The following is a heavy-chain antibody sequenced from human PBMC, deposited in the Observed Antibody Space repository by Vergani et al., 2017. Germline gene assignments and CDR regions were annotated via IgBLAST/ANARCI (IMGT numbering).Heavy chain of an antibody. J-gene: IGHJ4*02. CDR2: SIPIFGTA. CDR1: GGTFSSYA. CDR3: AGNYIVVVPAAMALDY. Sequence: QVQLVQSGAEVKKPGSSVKVSCKASGGTFSSYAISWVRQAPGQGLEWMGGSIPIFGTANYAQKFQGRVTITADESTSTAYMELSSLRSEDTAVYYCAGNYIVVVPAAMALDYWGQGTLVTVSS. V-gene: IGHV1-69*01. D-gene: IGHD2-2*01.